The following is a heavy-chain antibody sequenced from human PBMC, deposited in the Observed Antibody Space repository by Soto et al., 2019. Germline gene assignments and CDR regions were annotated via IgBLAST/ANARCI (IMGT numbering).Heavy chain of an antibody. D-gene: IGHD1-1*01. J-gene: IGHJ6*02. CDR3: AKPQIARNGYYGMEV. CDR1: GYTFTSFY. V-gene: IGHV1-46*01. CDR2: INTSGTTT. Sequence: QVQLGQSGAEVTKPGASVKVSCKASGYTFTSFYMHWVRQAPWQGLDWLGIINTSGTTTDSAQKVQGIVTMTRDTSTSTYYMELSSLTSEDTAVYYCAKPQIARNGYYGMEVWGQGTAVTVSS.